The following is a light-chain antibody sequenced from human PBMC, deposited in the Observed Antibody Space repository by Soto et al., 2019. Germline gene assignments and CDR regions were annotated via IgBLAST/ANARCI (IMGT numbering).Light chain of an antibody. J-gene: IGKJ1*01. CDR2: GAS. CDR3: QQYDSSART. V-gene: IGKV3-20*01. Sequence: EIVLTQSPGTLSLSPGERATLSCRASQSVNINYLAWYQQKPGQGPRLLMYGASSRATGIPDRFSGSGSGTDFNLTISRLEPQDFAVYYGQQYDSSARTFGQGTKVEIK. CDR1: QSVNINY.